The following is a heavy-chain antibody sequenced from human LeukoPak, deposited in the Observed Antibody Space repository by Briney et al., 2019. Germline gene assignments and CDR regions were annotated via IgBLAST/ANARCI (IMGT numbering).Heavy chain of an antibody. J-gene: IGHJ6*02. V-gene: IGHV3-48*01. CDR2: ITGRTSVI. CDR1: GFSFSDYG. Sequence: GGSLRLSCAASGFSFSDYGMNWVRQAPGKGLEWVSFITGRTSVIYYADSVKGRFTISRDNAKNSLYLQMNSLSAEDTAVYYCARSMWRSSWYYYYGMDVWGQGTTVTVSS. D-gene: IGHD6-13*01. CDR3: ARSMWRSSWYYYYGMDV.